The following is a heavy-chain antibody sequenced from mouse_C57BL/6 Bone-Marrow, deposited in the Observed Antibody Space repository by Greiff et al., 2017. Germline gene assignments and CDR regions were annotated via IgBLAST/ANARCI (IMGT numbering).Heavy chain of an antibody. CDR1: GFTFSSYT. CDR2: ISGGGGNT. V-gene: IGHV5-9*01. Sequence: EVQVVESGGGLVKPGGSLKLSCAASGFTFSSYTMSLVRQTPEKRLEWVATISGGGGNTYYPDSVKGRFTISRDNAKNTLYLQMSSLRSEDTALYYCARSPFAYWGQGTLVTVSA. J-gene: IGHJ3*01. CDR3: ARSPFAY.